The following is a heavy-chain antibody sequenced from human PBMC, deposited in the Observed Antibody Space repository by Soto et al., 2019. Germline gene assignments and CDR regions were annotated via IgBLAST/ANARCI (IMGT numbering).Heavy chain of an antibody. D-gene: IGHD1-26*01. CDR2: FSGTTTST. Sequence: PGGSLRLSCAASGFIFSSYAMSWVRQAPGKGLEWVSAFSGTTTSTYYAASVKGRFTISRDNPKNTLYLQMNSLKAEDTAVYYCAKGQKWELPFDYWGQGALVTVSS. V-gene: IGHV3-23*01. CDR3: AKGQKWELPFDY. CDR1: GFIFSSYA. J-gene: IGHJ4*02.